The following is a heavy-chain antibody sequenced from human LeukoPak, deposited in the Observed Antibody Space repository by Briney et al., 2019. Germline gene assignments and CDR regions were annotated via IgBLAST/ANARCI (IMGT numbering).Heavy chain of an antibody. V-gene: IGHV4-39*07. J-gene: IGHJ4*02. CDR2: IYYSGST. CDR1: GDSISTSNSY. CDR3: AGNEWELHFDY. Sequence: SETLSLTCTVSGDSISTSNSYWGWIRQPPGKGLEWIGSIYYSGSTNYNPSLKSRVTISVDTSKNQFSLKLSSVTAADTAVYYCAGNEWELHFDYWGQGTLVTVSS. D-gene: IGHD1-26*01.